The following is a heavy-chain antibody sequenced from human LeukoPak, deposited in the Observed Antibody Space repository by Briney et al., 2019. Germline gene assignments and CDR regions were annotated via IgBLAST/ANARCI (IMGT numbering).Heavy chain of an antibody. CDR1: GFTFSNAW. D-gene: IGHD3-10*01. V-gene: IGHV3-15*01. CDR2: IKSKTDGGTT. Sequence: GGSLRLSCAASGFTFSNAWMSWVRQAPGKGLEWVGRIKSKTDGGTTDYAAPVKGRFTISRDDSKNTLYLQMNSLKTEDTAVYYCTTVGRYYGSGSYYNVWGQGTLVTVSS. CDR3: TTVGRYYGSGSYYNV. J-gene: IGHJ4*02.